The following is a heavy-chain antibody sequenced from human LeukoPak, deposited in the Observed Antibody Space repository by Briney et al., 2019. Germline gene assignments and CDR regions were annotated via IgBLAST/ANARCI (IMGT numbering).Heavy chain of an antibody. D-gene: IGHD7-27*01. CDR1: GGSFSGYY. V-gene: IGHV4-59*01. CDR2: IYYSGST. Sequence: SETLSLTCAVYGGSFSGYYWSWIRQPPGKGLEWIGYIYYSGSTNYNPSLKSRVTISVDTSKNQFSLKLSSVTAADTAVYYCARTSWGNYYMDVWGKGTTVTISS. CDR3: ARTSWGNYYMDV. J-gene: IGHJ6*03.